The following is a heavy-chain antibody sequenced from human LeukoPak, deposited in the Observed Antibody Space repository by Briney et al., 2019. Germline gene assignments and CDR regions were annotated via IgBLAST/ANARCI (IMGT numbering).Heavy chain of an antibody. D-gene: IGHD3-22*01. CDR2: IYPGDSDT. CDR1: GSRFTRNW. Sequence: GGSLQISGQGSGSRFTRNWIAWVRRLPGKGLEWMGVIYPGDSDTRYRPSFQGQVTMSVDKSISTAYLQWSSLKASDTAMYYCARRHFFTTRGSSWYFDLWGRGTLVTVSS. V-gene: IGHV5-51*01. CDR3: ARRHFFTTRGSSWYFDL. J-gene: IGHJ2*01.